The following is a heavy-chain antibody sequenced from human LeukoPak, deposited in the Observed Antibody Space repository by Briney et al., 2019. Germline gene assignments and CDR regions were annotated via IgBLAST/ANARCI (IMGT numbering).Heavy chain of an antibody. CDR3: ARDGSSRSLQF. J-gene: IGHJ1*01. V-gene: IGHV3-53*01. Sequence: GGSLRLSCAASGFTVSSNYMSWVRQAPGKGLERVSLIHSDDTYYADSVKGRFTISRDNSKNTLYLQMNSLRAEDTAIYYCARDGSSRSLQFWGQGTLVTVSS. CDR2: IHSDDT. CDR1: GFTVSSNY.